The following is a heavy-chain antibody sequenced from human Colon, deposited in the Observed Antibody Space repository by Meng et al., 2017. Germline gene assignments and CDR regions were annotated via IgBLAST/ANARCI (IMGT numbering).Heavy chain of an antibody. CDR2: ISYDGSHK. Sequence: LSLTCAVYGGSSSGYSWSWIRQSPGKGLEWVAVISYDGSHKYYADSVKGRFTISRDNSRSSVYLQMNSLRDEDTAVYYCASHGGGAWGLGTLVTVSS. CDR3: ASHGGGA. J-gene: IGHJ5*02. CDR1: GGSSSGYS. V-gene: IGHV3-30*04. D-gene: IGHD3-10*01.